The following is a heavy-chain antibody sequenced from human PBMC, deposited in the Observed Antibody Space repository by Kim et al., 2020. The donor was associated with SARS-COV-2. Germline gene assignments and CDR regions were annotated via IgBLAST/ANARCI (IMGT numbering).Heavy chain of an antibody. J-gene: IGHJ4*02. Sequence: ASVKVSCKVSGYTLTELSMHWVRQAPGKGLEWMGGFDPEDGETIYAQKFQGRVTMTEDTSTDTAYMELSSLRSEDTAVYYCATDYAAPSHIVGAFYWGQGTLVTVSS. CDR1: GYTLTELS. D-gene: IGHD1-26*01. V-gene: IGHV1-24*01. CDR3: ATDYAAPSHIVGAFY. CDR2: FDPEDGET.